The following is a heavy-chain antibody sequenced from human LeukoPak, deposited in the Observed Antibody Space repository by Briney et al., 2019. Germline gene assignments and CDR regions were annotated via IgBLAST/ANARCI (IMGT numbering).Heavy chain of an antibody. CDR1: GGTFSSYA. V-gene: IGHV1-69*13. CDR2: IIPIFGTA. J-gene: IGHJ4*02. Sequence: GASVKVSCKASGGTFSSYAISWVRQAPGQGLESMGGIIPIFGTANYAQKFQGRVTITADESTSTAYMELSSLRSEDTAVYYCARSDYGGNSGDYWGQGTLVTVSS. CDR3: ARSDYGGNSGDY. D-gene: IGHD4-23*01.